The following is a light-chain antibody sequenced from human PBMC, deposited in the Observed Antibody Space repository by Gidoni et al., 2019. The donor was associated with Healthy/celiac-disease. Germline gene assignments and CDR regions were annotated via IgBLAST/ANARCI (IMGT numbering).Light chain of an antibody. J-gene: IGLJ2*01. Sequence: QSALTQPASVSVSPGQSITISCTGTSSDVGSYNLVSWYQQHPGKAPKLMIYEVSKRPSGVSNRFSGSKSGNTASLTISGLQAEDEADYYCCSYAGSSTCVVFGGGTKLTVL. CDR2: EVS. V-gene: IGLV2-23*02. CDR1: SSDVGSYNL. CDR3: CSYAGSSTCVV.